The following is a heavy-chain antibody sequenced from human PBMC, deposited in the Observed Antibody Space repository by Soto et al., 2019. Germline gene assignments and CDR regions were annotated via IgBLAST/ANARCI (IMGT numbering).Heavy chain of an antibody. V-gene: IGHV4-39*01. Sequence: SETLSLTCTVSGGSISSSSYYWGWIRQPPGKGLEWIGSIYYSGSTYYNPSLKSRVTISVDTSKNQFSLKLSSVTAADTAVYYCARGDYDILTGGPNNNNWFDPWGQGTLVTVSS. CDR1: GGSISSSSYY. CDR2: IYYSGST. CDR3: ARGDYDILTGGPNNNNWFDP. J-gene: IGHJ5*02. D-gene: IGHD3-9*01.